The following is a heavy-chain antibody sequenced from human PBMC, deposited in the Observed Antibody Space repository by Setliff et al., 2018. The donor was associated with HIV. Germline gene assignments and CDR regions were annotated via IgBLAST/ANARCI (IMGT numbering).Heavy chain of an antibody. Sequence: HGESLKISCKGSGYSFTSYWIGWVRQMPGKGLEWMGIIYPGDSDTRYSPSFQGQVTLSADKSISTAYLQWSSLKASDTAMYYCARHLIPGDPRYSSSWYYWGQGTRVTVSS. CDR2: IYPGDSDT. D-gene: IGHD6-13*01. CDR3: ARHLIPGDPRYSSSWYY. J-gene: IGHJ4*02. V-gene: IGHV5-51*01. CDR1: GYSFTSYW.